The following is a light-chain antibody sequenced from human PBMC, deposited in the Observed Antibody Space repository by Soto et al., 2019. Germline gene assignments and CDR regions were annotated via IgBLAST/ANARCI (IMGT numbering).Light chain of an antibody. CDR1: QTVSSSY. Sequence: DIVFTQSPGTLSLSPGERATLSCRASQTVSSSYLAWYQQKPGQAPSLLIYGASSRATGIPDRFSGSGSGTDFTLTISRLEPDDFAVYYCQQYGSSHWTFGQGTKVDIK. CDR3: QQYGSSHWT. J-gene: IGKJ1*01. V-gene: IGKV3-20*01. CDR2: GAS.